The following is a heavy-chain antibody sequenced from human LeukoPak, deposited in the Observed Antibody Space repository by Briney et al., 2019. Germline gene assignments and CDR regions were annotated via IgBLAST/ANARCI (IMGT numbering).Heavy chain of an antibody. CDR3: ARGGGYSGYDLDAFDI. D-gene: IGHD5-12*01. Sequence: RPGGSLRLSCAASGFTFSSYSMNWVRQAPGKGLEWVSSISSSSTYIYYADSVKGRFTISRDNAKNSLHLQMNSLRAEDTAVYYCARGGGYSGYDLDAFDIWGQGTMVTVFS. CDR2: ISSSSTYI. J-gene: IGHJ3*02. V-gene: IGHV3-21*01. CDR1: GFTFSSYS.